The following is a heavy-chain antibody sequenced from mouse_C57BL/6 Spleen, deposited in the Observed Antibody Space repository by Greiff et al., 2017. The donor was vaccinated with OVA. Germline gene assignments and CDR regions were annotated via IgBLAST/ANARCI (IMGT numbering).Heavy chain of an antibody. CDR1: GFTFNTYA. J-gene: IGHJ2*01. Sequence: EVQLVESGGGLVQPKGSLKLSCAASGFTFNTYAMHWVRQAPGKGLEWVARIRSKSSNYATYYADSVKDRFTISRDDSQSMLYLQMNNLKTEETDMYYCVREGTGTRRFDYWGQGTTLTVSS. CDR2: IRSKSSNYAT. V-gene: IGHV10-3*01. CDR3: VREGTGTRRFDY. D-gene: IGHD4-1*01.